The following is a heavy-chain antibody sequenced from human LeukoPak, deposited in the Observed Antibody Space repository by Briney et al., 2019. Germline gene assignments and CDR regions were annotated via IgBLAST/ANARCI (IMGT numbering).Heavy chain of an antibody. CDR3: ASAHKRFHYYYYGMDV. CDR2: INVGNGGT. V-gene: IGHV1-3*01. CDR1: GYTFTNYA. D-gene: IGHD4-17*01. J-gene: IGHJ6*02. Sequence: GASVKVSCKASGYTFTNYAMHWVRQAPGQRLEWMGWINVGNGGTRYSQKLQGRVTITRDTSASTAYMELSSLRSEDTAVYYCASAHKRFHYYYYGMDVWGQGTTVTVSS.